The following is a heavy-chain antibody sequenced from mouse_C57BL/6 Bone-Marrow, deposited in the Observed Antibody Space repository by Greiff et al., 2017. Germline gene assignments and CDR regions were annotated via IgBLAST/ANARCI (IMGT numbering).Heavy chain of an antibody. J-gene: IGHJ2*01. CDR2: ISSGGSYT. CDR1: GFTFSSYG. Sequence: EVQGVESGGDLVKPGGSLKLSCAASGFTFSSYGMSWVRQTPDKRLEWVATISSGGSYTYYPDSVKGRFTISIENAKNTLYLQLSSLKSENTAIYYFARHPPYYYEPYFDYWGQGTTLTVSS. CDR3: ARHPPYYYEPYFDY. D-gene: IGHD1-1*01. V-gene: IGHV5-6*01.